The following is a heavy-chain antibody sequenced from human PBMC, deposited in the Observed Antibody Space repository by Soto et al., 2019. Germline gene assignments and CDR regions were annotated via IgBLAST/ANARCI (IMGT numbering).Heavy chain of an antibody. J-gene: IGHJ6*02. Sequence: QVQLVQSGAEVKKPGASVKVSCKASGYTFTSYAMHWVRQAPGQRLEWMGWINAGNGNTKYLQKFQGRVTITRDTSASTADMELSSLRSEDTAVYYCASSYSNYALIDYYYYGMDVWGQGTTVTVSS. CDR2: INAGNGNT. V-gene: IGHV1-3*01. D-gene: IGHD4-4*01. CDR1: GYTFTSYA. CDR3: ASSYSNYALIDYYYYGMDV.